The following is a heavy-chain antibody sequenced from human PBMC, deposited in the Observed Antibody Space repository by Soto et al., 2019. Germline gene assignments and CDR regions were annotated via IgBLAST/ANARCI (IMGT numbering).Heavy chain of an antibody. CDR2: ISGDGGST. Sequence: PGGSLRLSCAASGFTFSSYAMSWVRQAPGKGLEWVSGISGDGGSTYYADSVKGRFTISRDNAKNTLYLQMNSLRAEDTAVYYCALAADSSGWYRYYYYGMDVWGQGTTVTVSS. J-gene: IGHJ6*02. CDR3: ALAADSSGWYRYYYYGMDV. D-gene: IGHD6-19*01. V-gene: IGHV3-23*01. CDR1: GFTFSSYA.